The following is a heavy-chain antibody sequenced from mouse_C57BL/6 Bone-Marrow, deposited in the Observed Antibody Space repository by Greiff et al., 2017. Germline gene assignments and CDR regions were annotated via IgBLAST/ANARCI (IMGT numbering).Heavy chain of an antibody. Sequence: EVKLVESGGGLVKPGGSLKLSCAASGFTFSSYTMSWVRQTPEKRLEWVATISGGGGNTYYPDSVKGRFTISRDNAKNTLYLQMSSLRSEDTALYYCARHASVRREDRYAMDYWGQGTSVTVSS. J-gene: IGHJ4*01. D-gene: IGHD2-5*01. CDR1: GFTFSSYT. CDR2: ISGGGGNT. V-gene: IGHV5-9*01. CDR3: ARHASVRREDRYAMDY.